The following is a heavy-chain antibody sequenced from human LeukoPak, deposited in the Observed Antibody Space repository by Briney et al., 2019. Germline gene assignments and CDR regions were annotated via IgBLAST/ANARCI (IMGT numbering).Heavy chain of an antibody. D-gene: IGHD6-13*01. CDR1: GGSISSSSYY. J-gene: IGHJ5*02. CDR3: ARTAIAAATRYNWFDP. Sequence: SETLSLTCTVSGGSISSSSYYWGWIRQPPGKGLEWIGSIYYSGSTYYNPSLKSRVTISVDTSKNQFSLKLSSVTAADTAVYYCARTAIAAATRYNWFDPWGQGTLVTVSS. CDR2: IYYSGST. V-gene: IGHV4-39*07.